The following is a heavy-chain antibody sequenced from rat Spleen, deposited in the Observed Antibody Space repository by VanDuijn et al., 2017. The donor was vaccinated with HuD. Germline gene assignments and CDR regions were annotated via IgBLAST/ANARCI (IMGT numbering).Heavy chain of an antibody. J-gene: IGHJ2*01. CDR1: GFTFSDYY. CDR3: ARRYDFDY. V-gene: IGHV5-22*01. Sequence: EVQLVESGGVLVQPGRSMKLSCAASGFTFSDYYMAWVRQAPKKGLEWVASISFDGISTYYRDSVQGRFTISRDNAKRTLYLQMDSLRSEDTATYYCARRYDFDYWGQGVMVTVSS. D-gene: IGHD2-1*01. CDR2: ISFDGIST.